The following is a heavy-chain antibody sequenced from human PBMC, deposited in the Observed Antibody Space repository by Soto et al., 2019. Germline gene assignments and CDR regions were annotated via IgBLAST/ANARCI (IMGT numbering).Heavy chain of an antibody. CDR2: IIPIFGTA. Sequence: QVQLVQSGAEVKKPGSSVKVSCKASGGTFSSYAISWVRQAPGQGLEWMGGIIPIFGTANYAQKFQGRVKMIADDSTGTAYMELRSLKSEDTAVYCCARAYCISTSGSHRNYYYGMDVWGQGTTVTVSS. D-gene: IGHD2-2*01. J-gene: IGHJ6*02. V-gene: IGHV1-69*12. CDR3: ARAYCISTSGSHRNYYYGMDV. CDR1: GGTFSSYA.